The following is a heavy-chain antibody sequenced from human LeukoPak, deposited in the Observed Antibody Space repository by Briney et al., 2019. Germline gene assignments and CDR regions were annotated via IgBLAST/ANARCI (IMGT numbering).Heavy chain of an antibody. CDR2: IDNDGHGI. V-gene: IGHV3-74*03. CDR3: ATGAGWVPSFGVVTHIDV. Sequence: GGSLRLSCAASGFTFSGYWMHWVRQGPEKGLELVSRIDNDGHGILYADSVKGRFTTSRDNAKNTLYLQMNSLRFEDTAVYYCATGAGWVPSFGVVTHIDVWGKGTTVTVSS. D-gene: IGHD3-3*01. J-gene: IGHJ6*03. CDR1: GFTFSGYW.